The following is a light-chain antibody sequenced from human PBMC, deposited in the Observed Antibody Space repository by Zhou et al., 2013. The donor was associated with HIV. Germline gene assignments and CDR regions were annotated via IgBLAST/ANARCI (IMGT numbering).Light chain of an antibody. CDR1: QTINSW. CDR3: LQDYNYPWT. J-gene: IGKJ1*01. Sequence: DVQMTQSPSTLSASVGDRVTITCRASQTINSWLAWYQQKPGKAPELLIYVASNLQSGAPSRFSGSGSGTDFTLTISSLQPEDVATYFCLQDYNYPWTFGQGTKVEIK. V-gene: IGKV1-5*01. CDR2: VAS.